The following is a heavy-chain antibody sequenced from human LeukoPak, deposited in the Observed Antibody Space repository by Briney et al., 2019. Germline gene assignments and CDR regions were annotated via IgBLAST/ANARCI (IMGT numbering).Heavy chain of an antibody. CDR2: IITIFGTA. D-gene: IGHD3-10*01. J-gene: IGHJ4*02. CDR3: AGEYYYGSGSYYRTSFDY. V-gene: IGHV1-69*13. Sequence: ASVKVSCKASGGTFSSYAISWVRQAPGQGLEWMGGIITIFGTANYAQKFQGRVTITADESTSTAYMELSSLRSEDTAVYYCAGEYYYGSGSYYRTSFDYWGQGTLVTVSS. CDR1: GGTFSSYA.